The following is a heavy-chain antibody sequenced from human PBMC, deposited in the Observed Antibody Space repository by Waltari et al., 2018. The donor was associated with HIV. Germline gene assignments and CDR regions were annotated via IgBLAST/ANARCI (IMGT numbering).Heavy chain of an antibody. Sequence: EVQLVESGGDLVQPGGSLTLSCAAPGFSFSSYWMNWVRQAPGKGLEGVANIRPDGSTIYYVDSVKGRFSIARDNAQNSLYLHMNTLRVEDAAVYFCATSGYRTGPFDHWGQGTPVTVSS. CDR2: IRPDGSTI. J-gene: IGHJ4*02. D-gene: IGHD2-2*02. V-gene: IGHV3-7*01. CDR1: GFSFSSYW. CDR3: ATSGYRTGPFDH.